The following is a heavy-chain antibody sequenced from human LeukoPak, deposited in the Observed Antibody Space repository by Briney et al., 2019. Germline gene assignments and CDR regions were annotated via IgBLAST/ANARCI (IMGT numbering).Heavy chain of an antibody. V-gene: IGHV4-34*01. CDR2: INHSGST. CDR1: GGSFSGYS. J-gene: IGHJ5*02. D-gene: IGHD3-3*01. CDR3: ASSTIFGVVANWFDP. Sequence: SETLSLTCAVYGGSFSGYSWSWIRQPPGKGLEWIGEINHSGSTKYNPSLKNRVTISVDTSKKQFSLKLCSVTAADTAVYYCASSTIFGVVANWFDPWGQGTLVTVSS.